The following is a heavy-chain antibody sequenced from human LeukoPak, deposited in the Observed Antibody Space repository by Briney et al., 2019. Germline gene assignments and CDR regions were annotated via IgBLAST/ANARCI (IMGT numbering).Heavy chain of an antibody. J-gene: IGHJ4*02. D-gene: IGHD2-2*01. Sequence: TGGSLRLSCAASGFTFSSYAMSWVRQAPGKGLEWVSAISGSGGSTYYADSVKGRFTISRDNSKNTLYLQMNSLRAEDTAVYYCAKDLHRYQPLHAVDYWGQGTLVTVSS. CDR1: GFTFSSYA. CDR2: ISGSGGST. CDR3: AKDLHRYQPLHAVDY. V-gene: IGHV3-23*01.